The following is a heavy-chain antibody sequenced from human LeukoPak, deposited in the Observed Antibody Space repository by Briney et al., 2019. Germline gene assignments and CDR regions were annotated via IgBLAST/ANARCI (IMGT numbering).Heavy chain of an antibody. CDR1: GFTFSSYS. D-gene: IGHD5-12*01. Sequence: GGSLRLSCAASGFTFSSYSMNWVRQAPGKGLEWVSSISSSSSYIYYADSVKGRFTISRDNAKNSLYLQMNSLRAEDTAVYYCARAGYSGYDLVSPNWFDPWGQGTLVTVSS. V-gene: IGHV3-21*01. J-gene: IGHJ5*02. CDR3: ARAGYSGYDLVSPNWFDP. CDR2: ISSSSSYI.